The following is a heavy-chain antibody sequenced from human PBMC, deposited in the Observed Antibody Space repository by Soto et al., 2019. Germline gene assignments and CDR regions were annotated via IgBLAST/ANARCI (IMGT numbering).Heavy chain of an antibody. V-gene: IGHV5-10-1*01. CDR2: IDPSDSYT. CDR1: GYSFTSYW. CDR3: ATHSSGWNYYYGMDV. D-gene: IGHD6-19*01. Sequence: PGESLKISCKGSGYSFTSYWIGWVRQMPGKGLEWMGRIDPSDSYTNYSPSFQGHVTISADKSISTAYLQWSSLKASDTAMYYCATHSSGWNYYYGMDVWGQGTTVTVSS. J-gene: IGHJ6*02.